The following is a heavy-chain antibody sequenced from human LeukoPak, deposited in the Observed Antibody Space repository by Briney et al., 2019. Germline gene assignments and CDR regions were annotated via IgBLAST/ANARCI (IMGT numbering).Heavy chain of an antibody. V-gene: IGHV3-9*03. CDR2: ISWNSGSI. CDR1: GFTFDDYA. CDR3: ARDRFSSAYCSGGSCYSAGGAFDI. J-gene: IGHJ3*02. D-gene: IGHD2-15*01. Sequence: PGRSLRLSCAASGFTFDDYAMHWVRQAPGKGLEWVSGISWNSGSIGYADSVKGRFTISRDNSKNTLYLQMGSLRAEDMAVYYCARDRFSSAYCSGGSCYSAGGAFDIWGQGTMVTVSS.